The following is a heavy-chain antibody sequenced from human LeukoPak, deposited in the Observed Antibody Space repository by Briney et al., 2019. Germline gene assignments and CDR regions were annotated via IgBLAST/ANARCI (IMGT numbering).Heavy chain of an antibody. CDR3: ANAQQPYGSGSARN. V-gene: IGHV3-33*06. CDR1: GFTFSSYG. J-gene: IGHJ4*02. D-gene: IGHD3-10*01. CDR2: IWYDGSNK. Sequence: GGSLRLSCAASGFTFSSYGMHWVRQAPGKGLEGVAVIWYDGSNKYYADSVKGRFTISRDNSKNTLYLQMNSLRAEDTAVYYCANAQQPYGSGSARNWGQGTLVTVSS.